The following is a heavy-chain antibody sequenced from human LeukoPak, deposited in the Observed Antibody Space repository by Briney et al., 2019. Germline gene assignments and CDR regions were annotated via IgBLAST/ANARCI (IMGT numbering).Heavy chain of an antibody. CDR3: ARDNPFMVRGVIITDY. Sequence: SETLSLTCTVSGGSISSYYWSWIRQPPGKGLEWIGYIYYSGSTNYNPSLKSRVTMSVDTSKNQFSLKLSSVTAADTAVYYCARDNPFMVRGVIITDYWGQGTLVTVSS. CDR2: IYYSGST. J-gene: IGHJ4*02. D-gene: IGHD3-10*01. CDR1: GGSISSYY. V-gene: IGHV4-59*12.